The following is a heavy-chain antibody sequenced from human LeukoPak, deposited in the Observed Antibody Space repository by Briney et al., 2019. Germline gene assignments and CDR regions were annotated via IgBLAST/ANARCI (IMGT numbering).Heavy chain of an antibody. V-gene: IGHV3-23*01. CDR3: AKASSYYYDSSGYYSL. D-gene: IGHD3-22*01. Sequence: GGPLRLSCAASGFTFSSYAMSWVRQAPGKGLEWVSAISGSGGSTYYADSVKGRFTISRDNSKNTLYLQMNSLRAEDTAVYYCAKASSYYYDSSGYYSLWGQGTLVTVSS. CDR2: ISGSGGST. CDR1: GFTFSSYA. J-gene: IGHJ4*02.